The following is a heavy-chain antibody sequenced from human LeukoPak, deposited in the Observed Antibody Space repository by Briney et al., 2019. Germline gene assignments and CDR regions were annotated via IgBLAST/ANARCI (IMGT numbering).Heavy chain of an antibody. CDR2: IYYSGST. J-gene: IGHJ4*02. V-gene: IGHV4-39*02. D-gene: IGHD6-19*01. CDR3: ARLEYSSGWFFDY. Sequence: SETLSLTCTVSGGSISSNIYQWGWIRQPPGKGLEWIGSIYYSGSTYYNPSLKSRVTISVDTSENHFSLKLSSVTAVDTAVYYCARLEYSSGWFFDYWGQGTLVTVSS. CDR1: GGSISSNIYQ.